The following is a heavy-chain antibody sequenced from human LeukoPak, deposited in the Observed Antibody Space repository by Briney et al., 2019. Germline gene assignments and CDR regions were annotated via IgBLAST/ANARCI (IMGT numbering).Heavy chain of an antibody. CDR2: IYYSVST. CDR3: ARDHLAAAVNWFDP. CDR1: GGSISSSSYY. D-gene: IGHD6-13*01. V-gene: IGHV4-39*07. Sequence: KASETLSLTCTVSGGSISSSSYYWGWIRQPPGKGLEWIGSIYYSVSTYYNPSLKSRVTISVDTSKNPFSLKLSSVTAADTAVYYCARDHLAAAVNWFDPWGQGTLVTVSS. J-gene: IGHJ5*02.